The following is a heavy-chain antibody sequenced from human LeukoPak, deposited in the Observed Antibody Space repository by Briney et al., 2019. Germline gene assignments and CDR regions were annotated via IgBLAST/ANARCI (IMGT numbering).Heavy chain of an antibody. D-gene: IGHD6-13*01. CDR2: ISWNSVSI. CDR3: AKLSSSWMYFDI. J-gene: IGHJ2*01. V-gene: IGHV3-9*01. CDR1: GLTFSDYG. Sequence: LSGGSLRLSCAASGLTFSDYGTHWVRQAPGKGLEWVSGISWNSVSIGYAASVKGRFAISRDNAKNSLSLQINSLRAEDTAVYYCAKLSSSWMYFDIWGRGTLVTVSS.